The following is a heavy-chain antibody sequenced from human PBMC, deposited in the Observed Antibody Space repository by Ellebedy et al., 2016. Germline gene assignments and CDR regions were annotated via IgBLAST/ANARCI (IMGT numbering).Heavy chain of an antibody. CDR1: GFRFDGYA. CDR2: TSWNSGDI. Sequence: GGSLRLXXAASGFRFDGYAMHWVRQAPGKGLEWVSGTSWNSGDIDYADSVKGRFTISKDNAKNSLNLQMNSLRAEDTALYYCVEASTWRWASFDIWGQGTMVTVSS. V-gene: IGHV3-9*01. D-gene: IGHD3-16*01. J-gene: IGHJ3*02. CDR3: VEASTWRWASFDI.